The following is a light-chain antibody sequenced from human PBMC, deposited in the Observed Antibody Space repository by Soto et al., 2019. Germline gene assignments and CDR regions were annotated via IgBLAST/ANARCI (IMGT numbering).Light chain of an antibody. CDR2: AAA. CDR3: QQANSFPLT. J-gene: IGKJ3*01. Sequence: DIQMTQSPSSVSASVGDRVTITCRASQGIGSWLGWYQQKPGKAPKLLIYAAASLQSGVPSRFSDTFAGTEFTLPISSLQPEDLATYFCQQANSFPLTFGPGTKVDLK. CDR1: QGIGSW. V-gene: IGKV1-12*01.